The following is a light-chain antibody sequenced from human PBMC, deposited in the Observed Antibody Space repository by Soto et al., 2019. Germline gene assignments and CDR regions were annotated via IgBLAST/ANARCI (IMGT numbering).Light chain of an antibody. CDR2: DLN. J-gene: IGLJ2*01. V-gene: IGLV2-11*01. Sequence: QSALTQPRSVSGSPGQSVTISCTGTSSGVSAYDYVSWYQHRPGKPPKLMIYDLNKRPSGVPDRFSGSKSGNTASLTISGLQAEDEAAYYCCSYAGTYPFVVFGGGTKLTVL. CDR1: SSGVSAYDY. CDR3: CSYAGTYPFVV.